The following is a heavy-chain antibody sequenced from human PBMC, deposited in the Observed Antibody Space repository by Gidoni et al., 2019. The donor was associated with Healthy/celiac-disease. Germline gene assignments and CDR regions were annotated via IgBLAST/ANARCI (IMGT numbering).Heavy chain of an antibody. V-gene: IGHV2-26*01. J-gene: IGHJ4*02. CDR2: IFSNDEK. CDR3: ARIKRYCSGGSCYRWDSFDY. CDR1: GFSLSNASMG. D-gene: IGHD2-15*01. Sequence: HVTLQESGPVLVKPTATLTLTCTVSGFSLSNASMGVSWIRQPPGKALEWRAQIFSNDEKSYSTSMKRRLTISKDTSKSQVVLTMTNMDTVETATYYCARIKRYCSGGSCYRWDSFDYWGQGTLVTVSS.